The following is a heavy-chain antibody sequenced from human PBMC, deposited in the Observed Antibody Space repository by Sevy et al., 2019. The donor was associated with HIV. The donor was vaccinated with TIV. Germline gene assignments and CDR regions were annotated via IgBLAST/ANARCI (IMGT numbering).Heavy chain of an antibody. CDR2: IKSKTDGGTG. Sequence: GGSLRLSCAASGFTFTNTWMSWVRQAPGKGLEWVGRIKSKTDGGTGDYAAPVKGRFSISRDDSKNRLYLQMNSLKTEDTAVYYCTTGDPYNRYGYMRPYFFDYWGQGTLVTVSS. CDR3: TTGDPYNRYGYMRPYFFDY. D-gene: IGHD5-18*01. J-gene: IGHJ4*02. CDR1: GFTFTNTW. V-gene: IGHV3-15*01.